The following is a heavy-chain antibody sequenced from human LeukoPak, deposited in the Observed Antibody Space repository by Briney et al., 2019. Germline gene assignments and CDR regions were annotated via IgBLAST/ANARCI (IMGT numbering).Heavy chain of an antibody. CDR3: ARAACSWSCFDY. J-gene: IGHJ4*02. V-gene: IGHV1-3*04. Sequence: ASVKVSCKASGYTFTSYAIQWVRQAPGQRLEWMGWILTGNGNTKYSQKFQDRVTITRDTSASTVYMELSSLRSEDTAVYYCARAACSWSCFDYWGQGILVTVSS. CDR1: GYTFTSYA. CDR2: ILTGNGNT. D-gene: IGHD2-15*01.